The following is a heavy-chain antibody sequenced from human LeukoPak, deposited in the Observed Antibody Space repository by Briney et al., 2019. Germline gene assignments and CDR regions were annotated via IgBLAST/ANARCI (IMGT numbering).Heavy chain of an antibody. J-gene: IGHJ4*02. Sequence: GGSLRLSCAASGFTFSSYWMSWVRQAPGKGLEWVANIKQDGSEKYYMDSVKGRFTISRDNAKNSLYVQMKSLRAEDTAVYYCARGSYGSGSYPPYYWGQGTLVTVSS. V-gene: IGHV3-7*01. CDR1: GFTFSSYW. D-gene: IGHD3-10*01. CDR3: ARGSYGSGSYPPYY. CDR2: IKQDGSEK.